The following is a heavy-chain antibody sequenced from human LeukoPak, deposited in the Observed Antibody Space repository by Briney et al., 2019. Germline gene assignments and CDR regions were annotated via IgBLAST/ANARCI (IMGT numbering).Heavy chain of an antibody. CDR2: IDWDDDK. CDR3: ARQSSGYSNFDY. J-gene: IGHJ4*02. CDR1: GFSLSTSGMC. D-gene: IGHD3-22*01. V-gene: IGHV2-70*11. Sequence: SGPALVKPTQTLTLTCTFSGFSLSTSGMCVSWIRQPPGKALEWLARIDWDDDKYYSTSLKTRLTISKDTSKNQVVLTMTNMDPVDTATYYCARQSSGYSNFDYWGQGTLVTVSS.